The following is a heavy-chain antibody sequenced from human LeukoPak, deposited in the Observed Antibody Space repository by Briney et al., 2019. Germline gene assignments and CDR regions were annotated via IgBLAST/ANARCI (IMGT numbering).Heavy chain of an antibody. J-gene: IGHJ3*02. Sequence: GRSLRLSCAASGFTFSSYAMHWVRQAPGKGLEWVAVISYDGSNKYYADSVKGRFTISRDNSKNTLYLQMNSLRAEDTGVYYCARDGSPYGTDAFDIWGQGTMVTVSS. D-gene: IGHD4-17*01. V-gene: IGHV3-30-3*01. CDR3: ARDGSPYGTDAFDI. CDR1: GFTFSSYA. CDR2: ISYDGSNK.